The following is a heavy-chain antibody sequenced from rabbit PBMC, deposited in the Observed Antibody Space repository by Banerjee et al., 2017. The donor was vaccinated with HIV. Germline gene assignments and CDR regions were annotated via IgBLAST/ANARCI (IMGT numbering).Heavy chain of an antibody. V-gene: IGHV1S36*01. J-gene: IGHJ4*01. CDR3: ARDLAGVIGWNFSL. D-gene: IGHD4-1*01. CDR2: ITYGGSA. Sequence: QEQLEESGGDLVKPGGTLTLTCTASGFDFSSYGVSWVRQAPGKGLEWIGYITYGGSAFYASWAKGRFTISRTSTTVTLQMTSLTAADTATYFCARDLAGVIGWNFSLWGQGTLVTVS. CDR1: GFDFSSYG.